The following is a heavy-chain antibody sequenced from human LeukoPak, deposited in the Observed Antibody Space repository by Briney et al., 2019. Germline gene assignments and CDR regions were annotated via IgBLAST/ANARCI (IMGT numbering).Heavy chain of an antibody. CDR2: ISTTSTYT. V-gene: IGHV3-11*05. J-gene: IGHJ6*02. Sequence: PGWSLTLSCAVSGFTFSDHYMSLIRQAPGKGLEWASYISTTSTYTEYADSMKGRFTISRDNARNSLYLQMNSLRGEDPAVYYCTRGHYGLDVWGQGTTVTVSS. CDR3: TRGHYGLDV. CDR1: GFTFSDHY.